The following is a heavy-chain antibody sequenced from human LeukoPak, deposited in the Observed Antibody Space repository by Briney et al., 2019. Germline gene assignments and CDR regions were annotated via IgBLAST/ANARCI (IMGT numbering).Heavy chain of an antibody. J-gene: IGHJ6*02. CDR3: AKDMGYSSSSGYYGMDV. CDR2: IYSGGST. D-gene: IGHD6-6*01. CDR1: GFTVSSNY. V-gene: IGHV3-53*05. Sequence: GGSLRLSCAASGFTVSSNYMSWVRQAPGKGLEWVSVIYSGGSTYYADSVKGRFTISRDNAKNSLYLQMNSLRAEDTALHYCAKDMGYSSSSGYYGMDVWGQGTTVTVSS.